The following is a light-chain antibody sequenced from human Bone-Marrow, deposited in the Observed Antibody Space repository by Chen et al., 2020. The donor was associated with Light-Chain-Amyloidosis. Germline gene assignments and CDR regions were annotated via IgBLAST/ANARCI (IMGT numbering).Light chain of an antibody. CDR3: QQYNSVPHT. Sequence: DIEMTQSRSSLSASVGDSVTIACRASHDIGNYLAWYQQKPGKVPELLIYAASTLHSGVSSRFGGSGSGTDFTLTISSLQPADVSTYYCQQYNSVPHTFGPGTKVDI. CDR1: HDIGNY. CDR2: AAS. J-gene: IGKJ3*01. V-gene: IGKV1-27*01.